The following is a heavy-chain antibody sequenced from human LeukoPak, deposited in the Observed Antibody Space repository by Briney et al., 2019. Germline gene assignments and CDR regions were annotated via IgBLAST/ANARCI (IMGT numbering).Heavy chain of an antibody. CDR2: IYYSGST. V-gene: IGHV4-39*01. D-gene: IGHD6-13*01. CDR3: ARFNPAAGSFCFDY. J-gene: IGHJ4*02. Sequence: PSETLSLTCTVSGGSISSSSYYWAWIRQPPGKGLEWIGNIYYSGSTYYNPSLKSRVTMSVDTSKNQFSLKLSSVTAADTAVYYCARFNPAAGSFCFDYWGQGTLVTVSS. CDR1: GGSISSSSYY.